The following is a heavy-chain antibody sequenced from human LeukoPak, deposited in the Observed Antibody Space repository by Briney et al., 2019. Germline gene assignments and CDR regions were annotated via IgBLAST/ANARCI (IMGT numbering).Heavy chain of an antibody. D-gene: IGHD1-1*01. CDR3: ARDGPWKSDC. CDR1: GDSVSTSYY. CDR2: TSGST. J-gene: IGHJ4*02. V-gene: IGHV4-38-2*02. Sequence: SETLSLTCTVSGDSVSTSYYWGWIRQRPGKGLEWIGSTSGSTYYNPSLKSRVTISVDTSRNQFSLKLTSVTAADTAVYYCARDGPWKSDCWGQGTLVTVSS.